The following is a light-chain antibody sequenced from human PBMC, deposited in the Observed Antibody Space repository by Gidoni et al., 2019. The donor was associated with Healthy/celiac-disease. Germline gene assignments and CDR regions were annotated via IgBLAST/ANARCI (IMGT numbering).Light chain of an antibody. CDR1: SLRSYY. J-gene: IGLJ2*01. V-gene: IGLV3-19*01. Sequence: SSELTPDPAVSVALGQTVRITCQGDSLRSYYASWYQQKPGQAPVLVIYGKNNRPSGIQDRFSGSSSGNTASWTITGAQAEDEADYYCNSRDSSGNHVIFGGGTKLTVL. CDR3: NSRDSSGNHVI. CDR2: GKN.